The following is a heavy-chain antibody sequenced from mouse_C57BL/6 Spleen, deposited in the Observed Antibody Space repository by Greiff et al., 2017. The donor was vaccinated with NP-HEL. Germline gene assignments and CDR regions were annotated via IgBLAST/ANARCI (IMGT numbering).Heavy chain of an antibody. V-gene: IGHV5-4*01. D-gene: IGHD1-1*01. CDR1: GFTFSSYA. CDR2: ISDGGSYT. J-gene: IGHJ2*01. CDR3: ARDYYYGSSYGLYYFDY. Sequence: EVKLMESGGGLVKPGGSLKLSCAASGFTFSSYAMSWVRQTPEKRLEWVATISDGGSYTYYPDNVKGRFTISRDNAKTNLYLQMSHMKSEDTAMYYCARDYYYGSSYGLYYFDYWGQGTTLTVSS.